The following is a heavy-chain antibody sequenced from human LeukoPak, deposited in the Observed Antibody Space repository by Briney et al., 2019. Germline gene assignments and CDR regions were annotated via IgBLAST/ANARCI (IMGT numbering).Heavy chain of an antibody. Sequence: SETLSLTCAVYGGSFSGYYWSWIRQPPGKGLEWIGEINHSGSTNYNPSLKSRVTISVDTSKNQFSLKLSSVTAADTAVYYCARGRGYSSGWYLSHWYFDLWGRGTLVTVSS. CDR2: INHSGST. J-gene: IGHJ2*01. V-gene: IGHV4-34*01. D-gene: IGHD6-19*01. CDR3: ARGRGYSSGWYLSHWYFDL. CDR1: GGSFSGYY.